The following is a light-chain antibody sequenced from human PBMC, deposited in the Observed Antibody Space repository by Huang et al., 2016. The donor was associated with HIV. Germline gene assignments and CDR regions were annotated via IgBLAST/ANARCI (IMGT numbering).Light chain of an antibody. Sequence: IQLTQSPSSLSASVGDRVTITCWASQGISTYLAWYQQRPGKAPDLLIYAASTLQSGVPSRFSGSGSGTDFTLTISSLQAEDSATYYCQQVNSYPRTFGPGTKVEIK. J-gene: IGKJ3*01. CDR3: QQVNSYPRT. V-gene: IGKV1-9*01. CDR1: QGISTY. CDR2: AAS.